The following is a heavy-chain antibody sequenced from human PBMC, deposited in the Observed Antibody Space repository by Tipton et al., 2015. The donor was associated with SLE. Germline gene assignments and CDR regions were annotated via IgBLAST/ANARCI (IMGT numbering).Heavy chain of an antibody. CDR2: IYHSGST. V-gene: IGHV4-38-2*02. Sequence: LRLSCTVSGGSISSYYWSWIRQPPGKGLEWIGSIYHSGSTYYNPSLKSRVTISVDTSKNQFSLKLSSVTAADTAVYYCARGGDYWGQGTLVTVSS. CDR3: ARGGDY. CDR1: GGSISSYY. J-gene: IGHJ4*02. D-gene: IGHD3-16*01.